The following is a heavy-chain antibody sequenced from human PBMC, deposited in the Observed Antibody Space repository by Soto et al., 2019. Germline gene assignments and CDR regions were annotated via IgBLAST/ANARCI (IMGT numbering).Heavy chain of an antibody. J-gene: IGHJ4*02. D-gene: IGHD2-21*02. V-gene: IGHV3-30*18. Sequence: QVQLVESGGGVVQPGRSLRLSCAASGFTFSSYGMHWVRQAPGKGLEWVAVISYDGSNKYYADSVKGRFTISRDNSKNTLYLQMNSLRAEDTAVYYCAKDRIVVVTAASFDYWGQGTLVTVSS. CDR3: AKDRIVVVTAASFDY. CDR2: ISYDGSNK. CDR1: GFTFSSYG.